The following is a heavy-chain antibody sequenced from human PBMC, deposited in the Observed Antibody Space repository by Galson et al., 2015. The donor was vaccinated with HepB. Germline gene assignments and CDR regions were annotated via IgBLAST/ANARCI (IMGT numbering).Heavy chain of an antibody. D-gene: IGHD3-10*01. CDR3: ARARGWYDP. V-gene: IGHV5-10-1*01. CDR1: GYSFTNNW. Sequence: QSGAEAKKPGESLRISCMGSGYSFTNNWITWVRHMPGKGLERMGRMDPSDSYTDYSPSFQGHVTISVDKSINTAYLQWNSLKASDTAMYYCARARGWYDPWGQGTLVTVSS. CDR2: MDPSDSYT. J-gene: IGHJ5*02.